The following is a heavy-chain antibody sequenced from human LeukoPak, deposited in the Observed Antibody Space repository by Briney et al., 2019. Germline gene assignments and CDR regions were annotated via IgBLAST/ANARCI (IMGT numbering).Heavy chain of an antibody. CDR2: INGNGGST. CDR3: AREGAGYRGYDYDYFYAMDA. V-gene: IGHV3-20*04. Sequence: PGGSLRLSCAASGFTFEDHAMNWVRQVPGKGLEWVSGINGNGGSTGYADSVKGRFTISRDNAKNSVYLQMSSLRAEDTALYYCAREGAGYRGYDYDYFYAMDAWGQGTTVTVSS. CDR1: GFTFEDHA. D-gene: IGHD5-12*01. J-gene: IGHJ6*02.